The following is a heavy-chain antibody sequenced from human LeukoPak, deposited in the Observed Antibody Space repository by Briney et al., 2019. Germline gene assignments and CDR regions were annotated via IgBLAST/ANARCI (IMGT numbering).Heavy chain of an antibody. J-gene: IGHJ4*02. CDR1: GGSISSSSYY. D-gene: IGHD5-24*01. V-gene: IGHV4-39*07. CDR2: IYHSGST. Sequence: PSETLSLTCTVSGGSISSSSYYWGWVRQPPGKGLEWIGSIYHSGSTYYNPSLKSRVTISVDTSKNQFSLKLSSVTAADTAVYYCARDNVEMATRNGVFDYWGQGTLVTVSS. CDR3: ARDNVEMATRNGVFDY.